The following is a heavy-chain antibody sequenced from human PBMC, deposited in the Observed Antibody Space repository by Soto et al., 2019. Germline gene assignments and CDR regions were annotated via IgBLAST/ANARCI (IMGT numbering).Heavy chain of an antibody. CDR3: ARDLRTTVTTDYYYGMDV. V-gene: IGHV1-69*13. CDR1: GGTFSSYA. J-gene: IGHJ6*02. D-gene: IGHD4-17*01. Sequence: GASVKVSCKASGGTFSSYAISWVRQAPGQGLEWMGGIIPIFGTANYAQKFQGRVTITADGSTSTAYMELSSLRSEDTAVYYCARDLRTTVTTDYYYGMDVWGQGTTVTVSS. CDR2: IIPIFGTA.